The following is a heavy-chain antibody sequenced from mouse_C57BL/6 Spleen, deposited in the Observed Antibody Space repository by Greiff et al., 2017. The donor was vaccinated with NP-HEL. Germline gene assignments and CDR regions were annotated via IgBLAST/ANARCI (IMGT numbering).Heavy chain of an antibody. CDR3: ARRAVVADYAMDY. D-gene: IGHD1-1*01. CDR2: INPGSGGT. V-gene: IGHV1-54*01. CDR1: GYAFTNYL. Sequence: VQLQQSGAELVRPGTSVKVSCKASGYAFTNYLIEWVKQRPGQGLEWIGVINPGSGGTNYNEKFKGKATLTADKSSSPAYMQLSSLTSEDSAVYFCARRAVVADYAMDYWGQGTSVTVSS. J-gene: IGHJ4*01.